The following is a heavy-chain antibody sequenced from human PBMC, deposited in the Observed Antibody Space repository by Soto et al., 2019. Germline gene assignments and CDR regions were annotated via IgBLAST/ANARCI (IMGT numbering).Heavy chain of an antibody. D-gene: IGHD3-22*01. J-gene: IGHJ4*02. CDR2: ISGSGGST. CDR3: AKDMATYYYDSSGYDY. Sequence: GESLKISCAASGFTFSSYAMSWVRQAPGKGLEWVSAISGSGGSTYYADSVKGRFTISRDNSKNTLYLQMNSLRAEDTAVYYCAKDMATYYYDSSGYDYWGQGTLVTVSS. CDR1: GFTFSSYA. V-gene: IGHV3-23*01.